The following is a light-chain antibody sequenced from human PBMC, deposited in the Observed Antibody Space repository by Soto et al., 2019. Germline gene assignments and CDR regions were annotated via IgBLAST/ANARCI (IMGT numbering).Light chain of an antibody. CDR3: CSYAGSSTYV. CDR1: SRDVGIYNL. J-gene: IGLJ1*01. V-gene: IGLV2-23*01. CDR2: EDT. Sequence: SVLTQPASVSGSPGQSNTISCTGTSRDVGIYNLVSWYQLHPGKVPKLIIYEDTKRPSGISSRFSGSESGITAFLTISGLQAEDEADYYCCSYAGSSTYVFGTGTKVTV.